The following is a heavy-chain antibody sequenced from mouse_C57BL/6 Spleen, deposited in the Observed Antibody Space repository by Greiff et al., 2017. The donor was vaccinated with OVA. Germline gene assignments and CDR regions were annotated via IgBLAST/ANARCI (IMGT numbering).Heavy chain of an antibody. CDR1: GYTFTSYW. D-gene: IGHD2-3*01. Sequence: QVQLQQPGAELVKPGASVKMSCKASGYTFTSYWITWVKQRPGQGLEWIGDIYPGSGSTNYNEKFKSKATLTVDTSSSTAYMQLSSLTSEDSAVYDCARRGGYYDYFDYWGQGTTLTVSS. CDR2: IYPGSGST. CDR3: ARRGGYYDYFDY. J-gene: IGHJ2*01. V-gene: IGHV1-55*01.